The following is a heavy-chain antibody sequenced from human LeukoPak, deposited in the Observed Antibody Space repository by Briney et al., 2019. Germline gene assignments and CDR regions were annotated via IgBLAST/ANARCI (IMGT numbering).Heavy chain of an antibody. CDR2: ISYDGSNK. Sequence: GGSLRLSCAASGFTFSSYGMHWVRQAPGKGLEWVAVISYDGSNKYYADSVKGRFTISRDNSKNTQYLQMNSLRAEGTAVYYCAKDSSSGDYVIDYWGQGTLVTVSS. CDR3: AKDSSSGDYVIDY. V-gene: IGHV3-30*18. D-gene: IGHD4-17*01. CDR1: GFTFSSYG. J-gene: IGHJ4*02.